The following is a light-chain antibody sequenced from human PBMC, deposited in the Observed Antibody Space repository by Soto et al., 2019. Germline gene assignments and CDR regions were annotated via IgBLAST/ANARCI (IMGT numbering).Light chain of an antibody. Sequence: NVLTQSPATLSLSQRERATLSCRASQSVSSSYLAWYQQKPGQAPRLLIYGASSRATGIPDRFSGSGSGTDFTLTISSLQAEDCVGYYCQLSAFLPRRFCQGTKLDI. V-gene: IGKV3-20*01. CDR1: QSVSSSY. CDR2: GAS. J-gene: IGKJ1*01. CDR3: QLSAFLPRR.